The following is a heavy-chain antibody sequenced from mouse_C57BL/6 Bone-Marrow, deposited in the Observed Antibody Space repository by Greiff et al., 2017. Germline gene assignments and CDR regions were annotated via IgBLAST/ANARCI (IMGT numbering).Heavy chain of an antibody. J-gene: IGHJ2*01. CDR3: CFGISIDY. Sequence: QVQLKESGAELMKPGASVKLSCKATGYTFTAYWIEWVKQRPGHGLEWIGEILPRSGSTNYNVKFNGKATFTADTYSNTADIQLISLTTEDSAIYCYCFGISIDYWGQGTTLTVSS. CDR2: ILPRSGST. CDR1: GYTFTAYW. V-gene: IGHV1-9*01. D-gene: IGHD1-1*01.